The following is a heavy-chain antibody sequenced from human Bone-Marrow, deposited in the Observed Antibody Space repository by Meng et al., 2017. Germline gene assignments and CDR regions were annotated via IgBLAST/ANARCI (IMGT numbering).Heavy chain of an antibody. V-gene: IGHV4-4*02. CDR3: ARVRVEYWYFDL. J-gene: IGHJ2*01. CDR2: IYHSGST. CDR1: GGSSSSSNW. Sequence: QLRWQGAGPGVVKPSGTLSLTCAVSGGSSSSSNWWSWVRQPPGKGLEWIGEIYHSGSTNYNPSLKSRVTISVDKSKNQFSLKLSSVTAADTAVYYCARVRVEYWYFDLWGRGTLVTVSS.